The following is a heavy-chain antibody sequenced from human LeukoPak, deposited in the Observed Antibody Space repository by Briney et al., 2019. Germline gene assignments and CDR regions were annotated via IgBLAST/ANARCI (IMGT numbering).Heavy chain of an antibody. CDR2: ISSSSSTI. Sequence: GSRLLSCAASGFTFSSYSMNWVRQAPGKGLEWVSYISSSSSTIYYADSVKGRCTISRDNAKNSLYLQMNSLRDGDTAVYYCARDTSRSPRDYCCQGTLVTVSS. CDR1: GFTFSSYS. CDR3: ARDTSRSPRDY. D-gene: IGHD2/OR15-2a*01. J-gene: IGHJ4*02. V-gene: IGHV3-48*02.